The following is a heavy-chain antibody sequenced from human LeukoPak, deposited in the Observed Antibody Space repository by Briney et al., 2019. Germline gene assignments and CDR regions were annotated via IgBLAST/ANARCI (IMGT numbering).Heavy chain of an antibody. Sequence: GGSLRLSCTASGFTFSSNGMHWVRQAPGKGLEWVAHLWNDGSNKGYGASVKGRFTISRDSSKNTLYLQMNSLRAEDTAIYYCAKDKYSSTSIDCWGQGTLVTVSS. CDR2: LWNDGSNK. J-gene: IGHJ4*02. CDR1: GFTFSSNG. V-gene: IGHV3-30*02. CDR3: AKDKYSSTSIDC. D-gene: IGHD6-13*01.